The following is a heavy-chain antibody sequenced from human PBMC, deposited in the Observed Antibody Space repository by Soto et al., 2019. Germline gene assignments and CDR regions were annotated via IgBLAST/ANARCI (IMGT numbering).Heavy chain of an antibody. CDR1: GFTFSDHA. J-gene: IGHJ4*02. Sequence: EVQLLESGGGLVQPGGSLRLSCTASGFTFSDHAMTWVRQAPGKGLEWVSGISGGGSGAYYADSGKGRFTVSRANSKNTLFLXXXXXXXXXXXXXXXXXXXXXXTHWGQGTLVT. V-gene: IGHV3-23*01. CDR3: XXXXXXXTH. CDR2: ISGGGSGA. D-gene: IGHD2-15*01.